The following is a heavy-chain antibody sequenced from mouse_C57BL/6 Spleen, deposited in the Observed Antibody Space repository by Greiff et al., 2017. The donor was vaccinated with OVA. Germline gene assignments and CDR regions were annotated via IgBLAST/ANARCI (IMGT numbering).Heavy chain of an antibody. CDR3: ARRDDGYYSYFDY. V-gene: IGHV1-18*01. CDR1: GYTFTDYN. D-gene: IGHD2-3*01. J-gene: IGHJ2*01. Sequence: VQLKESGPELVKPGASVKIPCKASGYTFTDYNMDWVKQSHGKSLEWIGDINPNNGGTIYNQKFKGKATLTVDKSSSTAYMELRSLTSEDTAVYYCARRDDGYYSYFDYWGQGTTLTVSS. CDR2: INPNNGGT.